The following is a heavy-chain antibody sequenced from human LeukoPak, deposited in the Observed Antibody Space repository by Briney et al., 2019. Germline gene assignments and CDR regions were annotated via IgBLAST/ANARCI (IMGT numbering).Heavy chain of an antibody. CDR1: GGSISSYY. CDR3: ASRTMGTKSIDY. D-gene: IGHD1-7*01. Sequence: SETLSLTCTGSGGSISSYYWSWIRQPAGKGLEWIGRIYTSGSTNYNPSLKSRVTISVDTSKMQFSLKLSSVTAADTAVYYCASRTMGTKSIDYWGQGTLVTVSS. CDR2: IYTSGST. J-gene: IGHJ4*02. V-gene: IGHV4-4*07.